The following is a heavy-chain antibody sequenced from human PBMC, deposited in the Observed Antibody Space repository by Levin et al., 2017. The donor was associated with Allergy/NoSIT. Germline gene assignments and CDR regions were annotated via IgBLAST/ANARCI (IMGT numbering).Heavy chain of an antibody. Sequence: SETLSLTCAVYGGSFSGYYWSWIRQPPGKGLEWIGEINHSGSTNYNPSLKSRVTISVDTSKNQFSLKLSSVTAADTAVYYCARGGTSYKRSPSYYYYGMDGWGQGTTVTVSS. CDR2: INHSGST. CDR3: ARGGTSYKRSPSYYYYGMDG. J-gene: IGHJ6*02. D-gene: IGHD2-2*01. CDR1: GGSFSGYY. V-gene: IGHV4-34*01.